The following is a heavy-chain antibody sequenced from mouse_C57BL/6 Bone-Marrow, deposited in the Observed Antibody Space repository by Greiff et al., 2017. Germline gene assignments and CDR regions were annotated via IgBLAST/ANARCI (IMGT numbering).Heavy chain of an antibody. Sequence: EVKLLESGPGLAKPSQTLSLTCSVTGYSITSDYWNWIRKFPGNKLEYMGYISYSGSTYYNPSLKSRISITRDTSKNQYYLQLNSVTTEDTATYYCARFIYDGYYDYAMDYCGQGTSVTVSS. CDR3: ARFIYDGYYDYAMDY. D-gene: IGHD2-3*01. J-gene: IGHJ4*01. V-gene: IGHV3-8*01. CDR2: ISYSGST. CDR1: GYSITSDY.